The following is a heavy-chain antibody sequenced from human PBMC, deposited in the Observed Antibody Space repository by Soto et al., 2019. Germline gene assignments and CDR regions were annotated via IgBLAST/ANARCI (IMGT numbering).Heavy chain of an antibody. Sequence: SQTLSLTCVISGDSVSSDSAAWNWIRQSPSRGLEWLGRTYYRSKWYNDYAVSVKSRITINPDTSKNQFSLQLNSVTPEDTAVYYCARHNQCSSTSCPTKYYYYGMDVWGQGTTVTVSS. J-gene: IGHJ6*02. V-gene: IGHV6-1*01. CDR3: ARHNQCSSTSCPTKYYYYGMDV. CDR1: GDSVSSDSAA. CDR2: TYYRSKWYN. D-gene: IGHD2-2*01.